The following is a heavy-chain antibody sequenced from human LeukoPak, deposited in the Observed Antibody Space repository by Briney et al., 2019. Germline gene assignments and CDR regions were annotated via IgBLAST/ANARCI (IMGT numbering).Heavy chain of an antibody. CDR2: ISGSGGST. CDR1: GFSFSDYD. V-gene: IGHV3-23*01. Sequence: GGSLRLSCAASGFSFSDYDMSWVRQAPGKGLEWVSAISGSGGSTYYADSVKGRFTISRDNSKNTLYLQMNSLRAEDTAVYYCAKSVEMATFIFDYWGQGTLVTVSS. D-gene: IGHD5-24*01. J-gene: IGHJ4*02. CDR3: AKSVEMATFIFDY.